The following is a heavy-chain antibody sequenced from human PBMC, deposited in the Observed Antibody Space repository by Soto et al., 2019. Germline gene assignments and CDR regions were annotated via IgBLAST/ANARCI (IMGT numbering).Heavy chain of an antibody. V-gene: IGHV3-23*01. CDR1: GFTFSSYA. Sequence: EVQLLESGGGLVQPGGSLRLSCAASGFTFSSYAMSWVRQAPGKGLEWVSAISGSGGSTYYADSVKGRFTISRDNSKNTLYLQMNSLSAEDTAVYYCARGLGYCSGGSCYQDALDIWGQGTMVTVSS. D-gene: IGHD2-15*01. J-gene: IGHJ3*02. CDR3: ARGLGYCSGGSCYQDALDI. CDR2: ISGSGGST.